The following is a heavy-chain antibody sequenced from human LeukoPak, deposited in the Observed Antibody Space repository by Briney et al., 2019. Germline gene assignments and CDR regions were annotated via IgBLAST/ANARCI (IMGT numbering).Heavy chain of an antibody. CDR2: IYYSGST. V-gene: IGHV4-59*12. CDR3: ARVAGGVVINYFDY. CDR1: GGSISSYY. Sequence: SETLSLTCTVSGGSISSYYWSWIRQPPGKGLEWIGYIYYSGSTNYNPSLKSRVTISVDTSKNQFSLKLSSVTAADTAVYYCARVAGGVVINYFDYWGQGTLVTVSS. D-gene: IGHD3-3*01. J-gene: IGHJ4*02.